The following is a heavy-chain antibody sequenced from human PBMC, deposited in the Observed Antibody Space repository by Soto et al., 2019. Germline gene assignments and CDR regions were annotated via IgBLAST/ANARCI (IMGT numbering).Heavy chain of an antibody. V-gene: IGHV3-33*01. D-gene: IGHD3-22*01. Sequence: GGSLRLSCVASGVTLSYYGVHWVRQSPGKGLEWVALIWNHGNTAYHADSVKGRFTVSRDNSRNTVYLQMNSLRAEDTAVYYCASWDGGVYYYDSSGSRHWFDPWGQGTLVTVSS. J-gene: IGHJ5*02. CDR2: IWNHGNTA. CDR1: GVTLSYYG. CDR3: ASWDGGVYYYDSSGSRHWFDP.